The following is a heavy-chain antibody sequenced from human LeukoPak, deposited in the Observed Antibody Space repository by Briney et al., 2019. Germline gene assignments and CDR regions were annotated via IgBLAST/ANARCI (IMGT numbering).Heavy chain of an antibody. V-gene: IGHV3-30*18. Sequence: PGRSLRLSCEASRFTFTSYGLHWVPQTPGKGLERGALIAFDGNKKLYADSVKGRFPISRDNSKNPLYLQLNSLTADETALYSCAKDLGFGGDYYGMDVWGKGTTVTVSS. CDR2: IAFDGNKK. CDR3: AKDLGFGGDYYGMDV. CDR1: RFTFTSYG. D-gene: IGHD3-10*01. J-gene: IGHJ6*04.